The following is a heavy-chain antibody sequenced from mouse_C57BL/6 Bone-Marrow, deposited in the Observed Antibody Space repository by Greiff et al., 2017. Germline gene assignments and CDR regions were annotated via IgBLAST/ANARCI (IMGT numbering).Heavy chain of an antibody. CDR1: GYAFTNYL. D-gene: IGHD2-13*01. CDR3: ARRGDCGVYFDY. CDR2: INPGSGGT. V-gene: IGHV1-54*01. J-gene: IGHJ2*01. Sequence: QVQLQQSGAELVRPGTSVKVSCKASGYAFTNYLIEWVKQRPGQGLEWIGVINPGSGGTNYNEKFKGKATLTADKSSSTAYMQLSSLTSEDSAVYFCARRGDCGVYFDYWGQGTTLTVSS.